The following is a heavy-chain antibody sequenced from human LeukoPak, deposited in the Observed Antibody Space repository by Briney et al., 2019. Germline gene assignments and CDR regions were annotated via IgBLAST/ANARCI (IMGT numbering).Heavy chain of an antibody. CDR1: GYSFTSYW. CDR2: IYPGDSDT. Sequence: GESLKISCKGSGYSFTSYWIGWVRQMPGKGLEWMGIIYPGDSDTRYSPSFQGQVTISADKSISTAYLQWSSLKASDTAMYYCARGVGRTAVTTRLYYYYMDVWGKGTTVTVSS. V-gene: IGHV5-51*01. D-gene: IGHD4-17*01. CDR3: ARGVGRTAVTTRLYYYYMDV. J-gene: IGHJ6*03.